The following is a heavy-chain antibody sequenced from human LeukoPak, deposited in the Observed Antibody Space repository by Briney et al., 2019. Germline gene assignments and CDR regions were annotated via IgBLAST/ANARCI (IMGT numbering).Heavy chain of an antibody. CDR3: ARGRDIVVVVAATPAAFDI. CDR2: IIPILGIA. V-gene: IGHV1-69*04. J-gene: IGHJ3*02. Sequence: ASVKVPCKASGGTFSSYAISWVRQAPGQGLEWMGRIIPILGIANYAQKFQGRVTITADKSTSTAYMELSSLRSEDTAVYYCARGRDIVVVVAATPAAFDIWGQGTMVTVSS. CDR1: GGTFSSYA. D-gene: IGHD2-15*01.